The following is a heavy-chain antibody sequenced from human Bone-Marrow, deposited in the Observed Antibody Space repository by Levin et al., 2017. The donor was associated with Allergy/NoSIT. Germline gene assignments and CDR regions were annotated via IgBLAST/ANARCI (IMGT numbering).Heavy chain of an antibody. Sequence: QTSETLSLTCAASGFTFSSYGMHWVRQAPGKGLEWVAVIWYDGSNKYYADSVKGRFTISRDNSKNTLYLQMNSLRAEDTAVYYCARDGYTGGDYFDYWGQGTLVTVSS. CDR3: ARDGYTGGDYFDY. D-gene: IGHD5-18*01. CDR1: GFTFSSYG. J-gene: IGHJ4*02. V-gene: IGHV3-33*01. CDR2: IWYDGSNK.